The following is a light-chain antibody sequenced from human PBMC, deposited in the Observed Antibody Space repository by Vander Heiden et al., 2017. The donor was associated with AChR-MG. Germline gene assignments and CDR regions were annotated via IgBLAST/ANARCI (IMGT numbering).Light chain of an antibody. V-gene: IGKV3-20*01. CDR1: QGVTGSY. CDR3: FQYGCPPFT. CDR2: GAS. Sequence: SVLPPSPATLSVSPGQRATLSCRASQGVTGSYISWYQQQGRQPTSVVIDGASGRPTVTPDWCSGRGSGTDFIPTISRLEPEYAAFYFRFQYGCPPFTFGRGTKLEIK. J-gene: IGKJ2*01.